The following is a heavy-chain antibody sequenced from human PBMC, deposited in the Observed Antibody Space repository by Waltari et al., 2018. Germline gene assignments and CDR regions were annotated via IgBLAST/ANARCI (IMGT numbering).Heavy chain of an antibody. V-gene: IGHV3-30-3*01. CDR3: ARDHTRGYFDY. CDR1: GFTFSSYA. CDR2: ISYDGSNK. Sequence: QVQLVESGGGVVQPGRSLRLSCAASGFTFSSYAMHWVRQAPGKGLEWVAVISYDGSNKYYADSVKGRFTISRDNSKNTLYLQMNSLRAEDTAVYYCARDHTRGYFDYWGQGTLVIVSS. J-gene: IGHJ4*02.